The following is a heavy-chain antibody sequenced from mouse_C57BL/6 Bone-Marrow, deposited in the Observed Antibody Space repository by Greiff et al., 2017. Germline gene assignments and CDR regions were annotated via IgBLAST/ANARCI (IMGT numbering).Heavy chain of an antibody. Sequence: VQLQQSGAELVRPGTSVKVSCQASGYAFTHYLIEWVKQRPGQGLEWIGVINPGSGGTNYNEKFKGKATLTADKSSSTAYMQLSSLTSEDSAVYFCARYPYYYGSSLYAMDYWGQGTSVTVSS. CDR2: INPGSGGT. CDR3: ARYPYYYGSSLYAMDY. CDR1: GYAFTHYL. V-gene: IGHV1-54*01. J-gene: IGHJ4*01. D-gene: IGHD1-1*01.